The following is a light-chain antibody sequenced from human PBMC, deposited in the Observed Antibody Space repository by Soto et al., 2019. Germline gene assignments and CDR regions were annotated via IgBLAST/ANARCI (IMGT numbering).Light chain of an antibody. J-gene: IGLJ1*01. CDR3: SSYAGSNIFV. Sequence: QSALTQPPSASGSPGQSVTISCTGTSSDVGGYNYVSWYQQHPGKAPKLMIYEVTERPSGVPDRFSGSKSGYTASLTVSGLQAEDEADYYCSSYAGSNIFVFGTGTKLTVL. CDR1: SSDVGGYNY. V-gene: IGLV2-8*01. CDR2: EVT.